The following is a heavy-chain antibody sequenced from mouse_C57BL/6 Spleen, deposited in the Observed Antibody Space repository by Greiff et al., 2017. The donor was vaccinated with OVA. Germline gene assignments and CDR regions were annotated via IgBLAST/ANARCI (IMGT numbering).Heavy chain of an antibody. D-gene: IGHD1-1*01. Sequence: QVHVKQPGAELVKPGASVKLSCKASGYTFTSYWMHWVKQRPGQGLEWIGMIHPNSGSTNYNEKFKSKATLTVDKSSSTAYMQLSSLTSEDSAVYYCAREGDYYGSSYGFAYWGQGTLVTVSA. J-gene: IGHJ3*01. V-gene: IGHV1-64*01. CDR2: IHPNSGST. CDR3: AREGDYYGSSYGFAY. CDR1: GYTFTSYW.